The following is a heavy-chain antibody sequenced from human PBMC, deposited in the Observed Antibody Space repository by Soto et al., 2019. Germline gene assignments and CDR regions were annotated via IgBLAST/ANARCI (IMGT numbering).Heavy chain of an antibody. CDR2: IIPIIGTA. D-gene: IGHD3-3*01. CDR1: GGTFSSYA. CDR3: ARDVLDYDFWSGYWNYYYGMDV. Sequence: SVKVSCKASGGTFSSYAISWVRQAPGQGLEWMGGIIPIIGTANYAQKFQGRVTITADESTSTAYMELSSLRSEDTAVYYCARDVLDYDFWSGYWNYYYGMDVWGQGTTVTVSS. V-gene: IGHV1-69*13. J-gene: IGHJ6*02.